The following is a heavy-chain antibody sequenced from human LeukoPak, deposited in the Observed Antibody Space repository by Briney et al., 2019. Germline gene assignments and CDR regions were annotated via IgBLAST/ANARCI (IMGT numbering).Heavy chain of an antibody. J-gene: IGHJ5*02. Sequence: GGSLRLSCAASGFTFSSYAMSWVRQAPGKGLEWVSAISGSGGSTYYADSVKGRFTISRDNSKNTLYLQMNSLRAEDTAVYNCAKGLGYCSSTSCYGLSLNPNWFDPWGQGTLVTVSS. CDR1: GFTFSSYA. CDR3: AKGLGYCSSTSCYGLSLNPNWFDP. CDR2: ISGSGGST. D-gene: IGHD2-2*01. V-gene: IGHV3-23*01.